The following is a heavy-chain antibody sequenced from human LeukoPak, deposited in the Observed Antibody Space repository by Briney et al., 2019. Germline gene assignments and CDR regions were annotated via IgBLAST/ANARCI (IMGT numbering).Heavy chain of an antibody. V-gene: IGHV1-46*01. D-gene: IGHD6-13*01. J-gene: IGHJ5*02. CDR1: GYTFTSYY. Sequence: GASVKVSCKASGYTFTSYYMHWVRQAPGQGLEWMGIINPSGGSTSYAQKFQGRVTMTRDTSTSTVYMELSSLRSEDTAVYYCARDGASIAAAGTVWFDPWGQGTLSPSPQ. CDR2: INPSGGST. CDR3: ARDGASIAAAGTVWFDP.